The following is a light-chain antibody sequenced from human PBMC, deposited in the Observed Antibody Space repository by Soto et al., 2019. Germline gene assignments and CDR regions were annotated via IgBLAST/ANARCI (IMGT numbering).Light chain of an antibody. CDR1: QTISSH. Sequence: DIQMPHSASSLSASVVDRVIITCRASQTISSHLNWYQQKPGKAPNLLVYAASSLQSGVPSRFTGSGSGTDFTLTISSLQPEDFATYFCQQSYTTPITFGQGTRLEIK. J-gene: IGKJ5*01. V-gene: IGKV1-39*01. CDR3: QQSYTTPIT. CDR2: AAS.